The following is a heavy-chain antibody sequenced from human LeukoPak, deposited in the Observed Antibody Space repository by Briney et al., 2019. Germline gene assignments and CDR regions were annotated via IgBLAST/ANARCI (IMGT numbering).Heavy chain of an antibody. CDR2: ISASGGST. CDR3: ARASAAGIMLDS. D-gene: IGHD6-13*01. V-gene: IGHV3-23*01. Sequence: GGSLRLSCAASGFTFSSYAMSWVRQAPGKGLEWVSGISASGGSTYYADSVKGRFTISRDNSENTLYLQMNSLRAEDTAVYYCARASAAGIMLDSWGQGTLVTVSS. CDR1: GFTFSSYA. J-gene: IGHJ4*02.